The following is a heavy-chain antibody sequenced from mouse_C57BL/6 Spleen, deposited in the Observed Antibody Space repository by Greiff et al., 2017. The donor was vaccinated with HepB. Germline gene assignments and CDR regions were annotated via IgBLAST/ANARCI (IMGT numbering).Heavy chain of an antibody. D-gene: IGHD1-1*01. CDR2: IDPSDSYT. V-gene: IGHV1-50*01. J-gene: IGHJ4*01. Sequence: QVQLQQPGAELVKPGASVKLSCKASGYTFTSYWMQWVKQRPGQGLEWIGEIDPSDSYTNYNQKFKGKATLTVDTSSSTAYMQLISLTSEDSAVYYCALLRGYAMDYWGQGTSVTVSS. CDR1: GYTFTSYW. CDR3: ALLRGYAMDY.